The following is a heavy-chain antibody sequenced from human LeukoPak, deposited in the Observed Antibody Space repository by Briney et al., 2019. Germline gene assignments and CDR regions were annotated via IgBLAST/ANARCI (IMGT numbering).Heavy chain of an antibody. Sequence: GESLKISCKSSGYSFTSYWIGWVRQMPGKGLEWMGIIYPGDSDTRYSPSFQGQVTISADKSISTAYLQWSSLKASDTSMYYCARGGYCSSTSCQPTDWFDPWGQGTLVTVSS. CDR3: ARGGYCSSTSCQPTDWFDP. CDR1: GYSFTSYW. V-gene: IGHV5-51*01. D-gene: IGHD2-2*01. CDR2: IYPGDSDT. J-gene: IGHJ5*02.